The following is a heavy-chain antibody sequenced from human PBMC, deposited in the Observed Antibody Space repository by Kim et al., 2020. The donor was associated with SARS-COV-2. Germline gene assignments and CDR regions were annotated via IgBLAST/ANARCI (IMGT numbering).Heavy chain of an antibody. CDR3: ASAYMVRGVMGYYYYYGMDV. D-gene: IGHD3-10*01. Sequence: ASVKVSCKASGYTFTSYAMHWVRQAPGQRLEWMVWINAGNGNTKYSQKFQGRVTITRDTSASTAYMELSSLRSEDTAVYYCASAYMVRGVMGYYYYYGMDVWGQGTTVTVSS. V-gene: IGHV1-3*01. J-gene: IGHJ6*02. CDR2: INAGNGNT. CDR1: GYTFTSYA.